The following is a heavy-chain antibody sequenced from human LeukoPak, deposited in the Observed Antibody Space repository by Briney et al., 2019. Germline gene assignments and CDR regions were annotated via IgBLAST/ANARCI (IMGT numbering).Heavy chain of an antibody. J-gene: IGHJ5*02. D-gene: IGHD3-3*01. CDR1: GFTFSSYW. Sequence: GGSLRLSCAASGFTFSSYWMSWVRQAPGKGLEWVANIKQDGSEKYYVDSVRGRFTVSRDNAKNSLYLQMNSLRAEDTAVYYCARGQRKGYDFWSGYPFNWFDPWGQGTLVTVSS. CDR2: IKQDGSEK. V-gene: IGHV3-7*01. CDR3: ARGQRKGYDFWSGYPFNWFDP.